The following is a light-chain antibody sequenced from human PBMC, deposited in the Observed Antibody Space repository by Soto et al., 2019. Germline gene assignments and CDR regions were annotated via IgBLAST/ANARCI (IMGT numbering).Light chain of an antibody. V-gene: IGLV3-21*02. Sequence: SYELTQPPSVSVAPGQTARITCGAKNIGSKSVHWYREQPGQAPVLVVYEDSGRPSGIPDRFSGSNSGNTATLTISRVEAGDEADYYCHLWDASIDHLVFGGGTKVTVL. CDR2: EDS. CDR1: NIGSKS. J-gene: IGLJ2*01. CDR3: HLWDASIDHLV.